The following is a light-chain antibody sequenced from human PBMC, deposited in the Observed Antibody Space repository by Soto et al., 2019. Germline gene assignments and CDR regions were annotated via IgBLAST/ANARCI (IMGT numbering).Light chain of an antibody. CDR1: SSAVGSYNL. CDR3: CSYADGNTVV. Sequence: QAVVTQPASVSGSPGQSITISCTGTSSAVGSYNLVSWYQHNPGKAPKLMSYEDNKRPSGTSNRFSGSRSGNTASLTISGRQAEDEADYHCCSYADGNTVVFGGGTKVTVL. CDR2: EDN. V-gene: IGLV2-23*01. J-gene: IGLJ2*01.